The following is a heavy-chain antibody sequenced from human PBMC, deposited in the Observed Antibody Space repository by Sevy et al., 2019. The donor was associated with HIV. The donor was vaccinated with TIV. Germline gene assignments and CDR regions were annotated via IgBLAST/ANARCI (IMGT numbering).Heavy chain of an antibody. CDR3: AREIAAAGSY. CDR2: IKQDGSKK. Sequence: GGSLRLSCAASGFTFSSHWMTWVRQAPGKGLEWVANIKQDGSKKCYVDSVKGRFTISRDNAKNSVYLQMNSLRAEDTAVYYCAREIAAAGSYWGQGTLVTVSS. D-gene: IGHD6-13*01. CDR1: GFTFSSHW. V-gene: IGHV3-7*01. J-gene: IGHJ4*02.